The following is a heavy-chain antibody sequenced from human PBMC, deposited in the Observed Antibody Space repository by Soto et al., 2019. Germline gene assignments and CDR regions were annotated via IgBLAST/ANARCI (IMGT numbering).Heavy chain of an antibody. CDR2: IYYSGST. D-gene: IGHD5-12*01. J-gene: IGHJ4*02. CDR1: GGSISSGDYY. CDR3: ARLTVDIVATTLDY. Sequence: LSLTCTVSGGSISSGDYYWSWIRQPPGKGLEWIGYIYYSGSTYYNPSLKSRVTISVDTSKNQFSLKLSSVTAADTAVYYCARLTVDIVATTLDYWGQGTLVTVSS. V-gene: IGHV4-30-4*01.